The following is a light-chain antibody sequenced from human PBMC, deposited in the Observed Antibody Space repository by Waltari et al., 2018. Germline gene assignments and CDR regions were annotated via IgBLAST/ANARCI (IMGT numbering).Light chain of an antibody. CDR1: QSVSSSY. V-gene: IGKV3-20*01. CDR3: QQYGSSPLMYT. J-gene: IGKJ2*01. CDR2: GAS. Sequence: EIVLTQSPGTLSWSPGERATLSCRASQSVSSSYLAWYQQKPGQAPRLLIYGASSRATGIPDRFSGSGSGTDFTLTISRLEPEDIAVYYCQQYGSSPLMYTFGQGTKLEIK.